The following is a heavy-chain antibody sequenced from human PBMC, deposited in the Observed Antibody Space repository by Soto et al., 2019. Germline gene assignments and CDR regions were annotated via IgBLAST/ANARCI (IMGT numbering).Heavy chain of an antibody. V-gene: IGHV5-51*01. D-gene: IGHD3-22*01. CDR3: ARTYDGSGPNSGGYGFDI. CDR2: LYPGTSDT. J-gene: IGHJ3*02. CDR1: GYDFSTYW. Sequence: PGESLKISCQGSGYDFSTYWIAWVRQVPGRGLEWMGILYPGTSDTTYSPSFQGHVSMSVDKSTSTAYLQWSSLRASDTAIYYCARTYDGSGPNSGGYGFDIWGQGTLVTVSS.